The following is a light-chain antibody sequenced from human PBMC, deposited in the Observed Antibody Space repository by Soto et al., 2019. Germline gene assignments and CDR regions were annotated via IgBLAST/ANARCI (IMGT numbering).Light chain of an antibody. V-gene: IGLV8-61*01. CDR1: SGSVSTTYY. Sequence: TVVTQEPSFSVSLGRTVTLTCALTSGSVSTTYYPSWYQQTPGQAPRTLIYNTDKRSSGVPDRFSGSIVGNKAALTITGAQADDACDYYCALYMGGGVWVIGGGTKLTVL. J-gene: IGLJ3*02. CDR2: NTD. CDR3: ALYMGGGVWV.